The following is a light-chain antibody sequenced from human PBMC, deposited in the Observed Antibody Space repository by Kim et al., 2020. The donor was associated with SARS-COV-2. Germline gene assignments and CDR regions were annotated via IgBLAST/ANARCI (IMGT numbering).Light chain of an antibody. J-gene: IGKJ3*01. CDR2: GAS. CDR3: QQYSSSPIT. V-gene: IGKV3-20*01. Sequence: SPRERATRSGSASRRGISSYLAWYQQKPGQAPRLLIYGASSRATGIPDRFSGSGSGTDFTLTISRLESEDFAMYYCQQYSSSPITFGPGTKVDIK. CDR1: RRGISSY.